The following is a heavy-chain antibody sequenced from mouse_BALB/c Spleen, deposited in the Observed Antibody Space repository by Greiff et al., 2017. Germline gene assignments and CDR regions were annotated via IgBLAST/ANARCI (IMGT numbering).Heavy chain of an antibody. CDR1: GYSFTGYY. J-gene: IGHJ4*01. D-gene: IGHD2-4*01. Sequence: LVKTGASVKISCKASGYSFTGYYMHWVKQSHGKSLEWIGYISCYNGATSYNQKFKGKATFTVDTSSSTAYMQFNSLTSEDSAVYYCARGSRSTMITTGAMDYWGQGTSVTVSS. CDR2: ISCYNGAT. CDR3: ARGSRSTMITTGAMDY. V-gene: IGHV1S34*01.